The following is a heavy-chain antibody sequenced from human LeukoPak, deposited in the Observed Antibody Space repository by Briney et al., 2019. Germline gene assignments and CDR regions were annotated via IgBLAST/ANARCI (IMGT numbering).Heavy chain of an antibody. CDR3: ARDSAGNDY. V-gene: IGHV3-7*01. CDR2: MKQDGSEK. CDR1: GFTFTPAW. D-gene: IGHD6-13*01. J-gene: IGHJ4*02. Sequence: GSLRLSCAASGFTFTPAWMTWVRQAPGKGLEWVANMKQDGSEKYYVDSAKGRFTISRDNAKNSLYLQMNSLRAEDTAMYYCARDSAGNDYWGQGTLVTVSS.